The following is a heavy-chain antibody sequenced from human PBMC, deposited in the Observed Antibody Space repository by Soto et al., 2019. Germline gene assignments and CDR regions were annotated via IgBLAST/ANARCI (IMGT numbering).Heavy chain of an antibody. V-gene: IGHV3-11*01. J-gene: IGHJ3*02. D-gene: IGHD5-18*01. CDR2: ISSSGSTI. Sequence: QVQLVESGGGLVKPGGSLRLSCAASGFTFSDYYMSWIRQAPGKGLEWVSYISSSGSTIYYADSVKGRFTISRDNAKNSLYRKRNALRAEAPAVFYGGGGGKQFWLHVFNIGGKGKMAPVSS. CDR1: GFTFSDYY. CDR3: GGGGKQFWLHVFNI.